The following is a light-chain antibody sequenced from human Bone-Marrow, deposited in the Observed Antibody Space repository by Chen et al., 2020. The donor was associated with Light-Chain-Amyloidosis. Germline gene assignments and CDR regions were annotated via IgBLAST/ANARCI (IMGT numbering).Light chain of an antibody. CDR3: QVWDRSSDRPV. CDR1: NIGSTS. V-gene: IGLV3-21*02. Sequence: SYLPPQPSSLSAAPGPTATIACGGNNIGSTSVHWYQQTPGQAPLLVVYDDSDRPSGIPERLSGSNSGNTATLTISGVEAGDEADYYCQVWDRSSDRPVFGGGTKLTVL. J-gene: IGLJ3*02. CDR2: DDS.